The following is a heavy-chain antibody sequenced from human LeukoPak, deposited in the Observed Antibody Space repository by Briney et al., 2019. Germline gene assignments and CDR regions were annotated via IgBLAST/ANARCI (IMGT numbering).Heavy chain of an antibody. D-gene: IGHD3-10*02. CDR2: IYHSGNT. CDR1: GYSISSGYY. CDR3: ARVGASYVGNYYMDV. Sequence: SETLSLTCALSGYSISSGYYWGWTRQPPGKGLEWIWSIYHSGNTYYNPSLKSRVTISLDTSKNQFSLKLSSVTSADTAVYYCARVGASYVGNYYMDVWGKGTTVTVTS. V-gene: IGHV4-38-2*01. J-gene: IGHJ6*03.